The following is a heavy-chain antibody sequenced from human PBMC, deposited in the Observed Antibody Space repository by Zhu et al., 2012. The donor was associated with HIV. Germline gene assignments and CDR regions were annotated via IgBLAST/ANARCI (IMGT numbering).Heavy chain of an antibody. CDR1: GGSISDNNYY. Sequence: QVQLQESGPGLVKTSETLSLNCAVSGGSISDNNYYWGWIRQPPGKGLEWIGSIHYTGSIYYNPSLKSRVTISVDTSKNHLPLKLRSVTAADTAVYYCARPRAAAGTRWFDPWGQGILVTVSS. CDR2: IHYTGSI. D-gene: IGHD6-13*01. V-gene: IGHV4-39*02. CDR3: ARPRAAAGTRWFDP. J-gene: IGHJ5*02.